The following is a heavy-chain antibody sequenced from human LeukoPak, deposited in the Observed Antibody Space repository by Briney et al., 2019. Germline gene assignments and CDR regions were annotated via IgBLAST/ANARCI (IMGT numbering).Heavy chain of an antibody. Sequence: ASVKVSCKASGYTFTSYGISWVRQAPGQGLEWMGWISAYNGNTNYAQKLQGRVAMTTDTSTSTAYMELRSLRSDDTAVYYCARDRRPSGASCYGMDVWGQGTTVTVSS. V-gene: IGHV1-18*04. J-gene: IGHJ6*02. CDR3: ARDRRPSGASCYGMDV. D-gene: IGHD2-2*01. CDR1: GYTFTSYG. CDR2: ISAYNGNT.